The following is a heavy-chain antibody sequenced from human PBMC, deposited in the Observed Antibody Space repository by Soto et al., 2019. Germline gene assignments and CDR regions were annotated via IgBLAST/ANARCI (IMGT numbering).Heavy chain of an antibody. V-gene: IGHV4-59*01. CDR2: IFYAGST. D-gene: IGHD1-26*01. J-gene: IGHJ6*02. Sequence: PSETLSLTCTASDGSISSYYWTWIRQPPGKGMECIGYIFYAGSTNYNPSLTSRVSMSVDTSKKQFSLKLSALTAADTAVYYCARGFGRYAGSNTNDYFGMNVWGPGATVTVSS. CDR1: DGSISSYY. CDR3: ARGFGRYAGSNTNDYFGMNV.